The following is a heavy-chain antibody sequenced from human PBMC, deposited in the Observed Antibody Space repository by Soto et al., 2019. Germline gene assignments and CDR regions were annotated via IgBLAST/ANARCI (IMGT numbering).Heavy chain of an antibody. D-gene: IGHD6-19*01. CDR2: IKPDGSGK. CDR3: ARDSKEWYSSAQRYLDL. Sequence: EVQLVESGGVLVQPGGSLRLSCAASGFTFSTYWMSWVRQAPGKGLEWVANIKPDGSGKYYVDSVKGQFTISRDNTKIPLYLQRNSLRGEDSAVYYCARDSKEWYSSAQRYLDLWGGGTLVTVSS. V-gene: IGHV3-7*01. CDR1: GFTFSTYW. J-gene: IGHJ2*01.